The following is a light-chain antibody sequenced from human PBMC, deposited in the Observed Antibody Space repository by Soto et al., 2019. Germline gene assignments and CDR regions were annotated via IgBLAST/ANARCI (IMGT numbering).Light chain of an antibody. CDR1: SGSIASNY. CDR2: EDN. CDR3: QSYDSTNVV. Sequence: FMLTQPHSVSESPGKTVTISCTRSSGSIASNYVQWYQQRPGSAPTTVMYEDNQRPSGVPDRFSGSIDSSSNSASLTISGLHTEDEADYYCQSYDSTNVVFGGGTQLTVL. J-gene: IGLJ7*01. V-gene: IGLV6-57*04.